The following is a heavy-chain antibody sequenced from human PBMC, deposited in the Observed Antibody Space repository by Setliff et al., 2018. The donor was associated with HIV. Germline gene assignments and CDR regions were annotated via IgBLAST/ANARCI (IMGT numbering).Heavy chain of an antibody. CDR3: ARLSTTSRDFDS. D-gene: IGHD2-2*01. J-gene: IGHJ4*02. Sequence: SETLSLTCTVSGGSISSGTYYWGWIRQPPGKGLEWIGSVYYSGSIDYNPSLKIRVTISVDVSKNQFSLRLSSVTAADTAVYYCARLSTTSRDFDSWGQGTLVTAPQ. V-gene: IGHV4-39*07. CDR1: GGSISSGTYY. CDR2: VYYSGSI.